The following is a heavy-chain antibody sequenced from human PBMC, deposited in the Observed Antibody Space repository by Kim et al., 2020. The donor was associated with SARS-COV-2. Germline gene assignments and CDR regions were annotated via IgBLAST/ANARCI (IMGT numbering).Heavy chain of an antibody. CDR2: GGSK. Sequence: GGSKYHADSVKGRFTISRDNSQNPLYLQMNSLRAEDTAVYYCAKGGRDPHWGQGTLVTVSS. J-gene: IGHJ4*02. D-gene: IGHD1-26*01. V-gene: IGHV3-23*01. CDR3: AKGGRDPH.